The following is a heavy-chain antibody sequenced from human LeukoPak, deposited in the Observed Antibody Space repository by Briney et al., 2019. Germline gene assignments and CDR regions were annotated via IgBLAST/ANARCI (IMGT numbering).Heavy chain of an antibody. Sequence: GGSLRLSCAASGFTFSTYGMTWVRQAPGKGLEWVSAIGGSGVSTYYADSVKGRFTISRDNSRNTLYLQMNSLRAEDTAVCYCAKDGVWIGEKKANTDVWGKGTTV. CDR3: AKDGVWIGEKKANTDV. D-gene: IGHD3-10*01. CDR2: IGGSGVST. J-gene: IGHJ6*03. CDR1: GFTFSTYG. V-gene: IGHV3-23*01.